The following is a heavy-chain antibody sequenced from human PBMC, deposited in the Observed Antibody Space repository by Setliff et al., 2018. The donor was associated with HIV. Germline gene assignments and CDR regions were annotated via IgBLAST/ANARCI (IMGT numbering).Heavy chain of an antibody. Sequence: PSETLSLTCTVSGGSISSQYWGWIRQPPGKGLEWIGFIYYSGSTYYYGGSTYYNPSLKSRVTITVDTSKNQFSLKLSSVTAADTAAYYCARHDTEYSSYPIHYWGPGTLVTVSS. D-gene: IGHD6-6*01. CDR3: ARHDTEYSSYPIHY. CDR2: IYYSGSTYYYGGST. J-gene: IGHJ4*02. CDR1: GGSISSQY. V-gene: IGHV4-39*01.